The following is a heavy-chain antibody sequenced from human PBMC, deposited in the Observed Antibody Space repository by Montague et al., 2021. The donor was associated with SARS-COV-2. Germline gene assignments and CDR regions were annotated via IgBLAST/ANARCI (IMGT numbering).Heavy chain of an antibody. CDR1: SGSIISSSYY. D-gene: IGHD3-10*01. Sequence: SETLSLTCSVSSGSIISSSYYWGWIRQPPGKELEWIGNIYYSGTTYYNPSLQSRGTISVDTSKNHLSLRLSSVTAADMAVYFCARGMIRGVTTPFDYWGQGSRVTVS. CDR2: IYYSGTT. J-gene: IGHJ4*02. V-gene: IGHV4-39*02. CDR3: ARGMIRGVTTPFDY.